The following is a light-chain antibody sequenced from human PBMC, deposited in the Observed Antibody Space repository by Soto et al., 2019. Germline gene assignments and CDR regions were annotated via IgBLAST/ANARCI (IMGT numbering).Light chain of an antibody. CDR1: QSVSSY. V-gene: IGKV3-11*01. J-gene: IGKJ4*01. Sequence: EILLTQSPATLSLSPGERATLSCRASQSVSSYLAWYQQKPGQAPRLLIYDASNRATGIPARFSGSGSGTDFTLTISSLEPEDFAVYYCQQRCNWPLTFGGGTKVEIK. CDR3: QQRCNWPLT. CDR2: DAS.